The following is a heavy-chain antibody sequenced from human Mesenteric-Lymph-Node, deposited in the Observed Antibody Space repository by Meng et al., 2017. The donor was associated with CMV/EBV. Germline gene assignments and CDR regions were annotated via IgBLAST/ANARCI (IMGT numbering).Heavy chain of an antibody. CDR2: IYSGGAT. J-gene: IGHJ4*02. CDR3: ASALYYYDTSGFFEY. D-gene: IGHD3-22*01. Sequence: GGSLRPSCAASGFTVSGNNYMTWARQAPGKGLEWVSIIYSGGATYYADSVKGRFTITRDSSKNTLYLQMNSLRAEDTAVYYCASALYYYDTSGFFEYWGQGTPVTVSS. V-gene: IGHV3-66*02. CDR1: GFTVSGNNY.